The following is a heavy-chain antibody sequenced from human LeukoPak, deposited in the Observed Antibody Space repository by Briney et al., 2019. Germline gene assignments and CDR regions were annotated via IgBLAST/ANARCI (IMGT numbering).Heavy chain of an antibody. V-gene: IGHV3-23*01. CDR1: GFTFSSYA. J-gene: IGHJ3*02. D-gene: IGHD3-22*01. CDR2: ISGSGGST. CDR3: ARFWDSSGYPPDAFDI. Sequence: PGGSLRLSCAASGFTFSSYAMSWVRQAPGKGLEWVSAISGSGGSTYYADSVKGRFTISRDNSKNTLYLQMNSLRAEDTAVYYCARFWDSSGYPPDAFDIWGQGTMVTVSS.